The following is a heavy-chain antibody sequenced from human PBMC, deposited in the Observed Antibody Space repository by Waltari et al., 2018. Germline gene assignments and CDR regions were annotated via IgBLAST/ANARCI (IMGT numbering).Heavy chain of an antibody. CDR3: AKNGAATYYYYMDF. Sequence: ELQLVESGGGLVQPGGSLRLSCAASGFTCSSYAMSWVRQAPGKGLEWVSAISGSGGSTYYADSVKGRFTISRDNSNNTLYLQMNSLRAEDTAVYYCAKNGAATYYYYMDFWGKGTTVTVSS. CDR2: ISGSGGST. CDR1: GFTCSSYA. J-gene: IGHJ6*03. D-gene: IGHD6-13*01. V-gene: IGHV3-23*04.